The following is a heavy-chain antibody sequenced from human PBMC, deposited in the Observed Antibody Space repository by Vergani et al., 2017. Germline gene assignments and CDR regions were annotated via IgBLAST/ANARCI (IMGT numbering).Heavy chain of an antibody. CDR3: ARQTLRLGELSPFDY. Sequence: QVQLQESGPGLVKPSETLSLTCTVSGGSISSSSYYWGWIRQPPGKGLEWIGSIYYSGSTYYNPSLKSRVTISVDTSKNQFSLKLSSVTAADTAVYYCARQTLRLGELSPFDYWGQGTLVTVSS. J-gene: IGHJ4*02. V-gene: IGHV4-39*01. CDR2: IYYSGST. CDR1: GGSISSSSYY. D-gene: IGHD3-16*02.